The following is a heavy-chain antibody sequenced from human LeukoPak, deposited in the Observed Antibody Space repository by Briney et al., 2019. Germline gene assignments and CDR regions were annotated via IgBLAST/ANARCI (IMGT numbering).Heavy chain of an antibody. V-gene: IGHV3-53*01. CDR3: ARLGCSGGSCYSGEDYFDY. CDR1: GFTVSSNY. CDR2: IYSGGST. J-gene: IGHJ4*02. D-gene: IGHD2-15*01. Sequence: GGSLRLSCAASGFTVSSNYMSWVRQAPGKGLEWVSVIYSGGSTYYADSVKGRFTISRDNSKNTLYLQMNSLRAEDTAVYYCARLGCSGGSCYSGEDYFDYWGQETLVTVSS.